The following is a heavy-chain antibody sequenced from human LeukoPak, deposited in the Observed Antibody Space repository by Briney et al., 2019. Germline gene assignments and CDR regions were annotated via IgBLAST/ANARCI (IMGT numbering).Heavy chain of an antibody. Sequence: ASVKVSCKASGGTFSSYAISWVRQAPGQGLEWMAWISTYNGNANYAQNFQGRVTLTTDTSTSTAYMELRSLRFDDTAMYYCARRVGYNFYYMDVWGQGTTVIVSS. J-gene: IGHJ6*03. CDR1: GGTFSSYA. CDR3: ARRVGYNFYYMDV. D-gene: IGHD5-24*01. CDR2: ISTYNGNA. V-gene: IGHV1-18*01.